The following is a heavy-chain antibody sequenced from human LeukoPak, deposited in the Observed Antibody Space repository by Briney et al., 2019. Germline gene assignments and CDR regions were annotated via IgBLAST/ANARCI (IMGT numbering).Heavy chain of an antibody. J-gene: IGHJ3*02. V-gene: IGHV4-59*12. CDR1: GGSISTYY. CDR3: ARVSGITMIVVLQSDAFDI. Sequence: SETLSLTCTVSGGSISTYYWSWIRQPPGKGLEWLGYINYTGSTNYNASLKSRVTISVDTSKNQFSLKLSSVTAADTAVYYCARVSGITMIVVLQSDAFDIWGQGTMVTVSS. CDR2: INYTGST. D-gene: IGHD3-22*01.